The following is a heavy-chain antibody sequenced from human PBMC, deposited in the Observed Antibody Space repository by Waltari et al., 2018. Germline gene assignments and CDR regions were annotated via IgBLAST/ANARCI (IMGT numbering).Heavy chain of an antibody. CDR1: GFTFSSYS. Sequence: EVQLVESGGGLVKPGGSLRLSCAASGFTFSSYSMNWVRQAPGKGLGWVSAISSSSSYIYYAGSVKGRFTISRDNAKNSLYLQMNSLRAEDTAVYYCARGDGDYFDYWGQGTLVTVSS. CDR3: ARGDGDYFDY. V-gene: IGHV3-21*01. D-gene: IGHD3-10*01. J-gene: IGHJ4*02. CDR2: ISSSSSYI.